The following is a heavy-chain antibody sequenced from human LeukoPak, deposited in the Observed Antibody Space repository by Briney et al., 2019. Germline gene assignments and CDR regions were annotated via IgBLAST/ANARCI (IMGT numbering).Heavy chain of an antibody. Sequence: KPSETLSLTCTVSGGSISSYYWSWIRQHPGKGLEWIGYIYYSGSTYYNPSLKSRVTISVDTSKNQFSLKLSSVTAADTAVYYCARGWRSRACWFDPWGQGTLVTVSS. D-gene: IGHD6-13*01. J-gene: IGHJ5*02. CDR1: GGSISSYY. CDR3: ARGWRSRACWFDP. V-gene: IGHV4-59*06. CDR2: IYYSGST.